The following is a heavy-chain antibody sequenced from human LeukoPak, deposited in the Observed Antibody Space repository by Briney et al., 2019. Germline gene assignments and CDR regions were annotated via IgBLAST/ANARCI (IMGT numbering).Heavy chain of an antibody. V-gene: IGHV4-34*01. Sequence: PSETLSLTCAVYGGSFSGYYWSWIRQPPGKGLEWIGEINHSGSTNYNPSLKSRVTISVDTSKNQFSLKLSSVTAADTAVYYCARALDIVVVPAALPGADIWGQGTMVTVSS. D-gene: IGHD2-2*03. CDR2: INHSGST. CDR3: ARALDIVVVPAALPGADI. CDR1: GGSFSGYY. J-gene: IGHJ3*02.